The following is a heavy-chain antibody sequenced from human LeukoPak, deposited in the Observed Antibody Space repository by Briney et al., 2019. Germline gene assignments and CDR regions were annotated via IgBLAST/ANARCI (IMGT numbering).Heavy chain of an antibody. J-gene: IGHJ6*02. V-gene: IGHV3-53*01. CDR2: IYSGGST. CDR1: GFTVSSNY. Sequence: GGSLRLSCAAPGFTVSSNYMSWVRQAPGKGLEWVSVIYSGGSTYYADSVKGRFTISRDNSKNTLYLQMNSLRAEDTAVYYCARASSGSCLVYYYYYGMDVWGQGTTVTVSS. CDR3: ARASSGSCLVYYYYYGMDV. D-gene: IGHD1-26*01.